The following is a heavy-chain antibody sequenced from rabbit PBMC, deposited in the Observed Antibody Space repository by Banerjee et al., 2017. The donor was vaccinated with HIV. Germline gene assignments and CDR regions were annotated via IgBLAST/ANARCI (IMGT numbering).Heavy chain of an antibody. CDR2: IYTGGSGNT. V-gene: IGHV1S45*01. Sequence: QEQLVESGGGLVQPEGSLTLTCTASGFSFSSNQYMCWVRQAPGKGLEWIVCIYTGGSGNTYYASWAKYQFTISKTSPTTVTLQKTRLTAADTATNFFSRAPNVDTSYYNLWGPGTLVTVS. CDR3: SRAPNVDTSYYNL. CDR1: GFSFSSNQY. D-gene: IGHD4-1*01. J-gene: IGHJ4*01.